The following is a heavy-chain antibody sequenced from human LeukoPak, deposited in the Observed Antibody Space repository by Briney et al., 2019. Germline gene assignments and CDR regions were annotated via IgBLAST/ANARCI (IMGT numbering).Heavy chain of an antibody. Sequence: SEALSLTCTVSGGSISSTAFYWGWIRQPPGKGLEWIGSMYYSGTTYYNPSLKSRVTISVDTSKNQFSLHLSSVTAADTAVYYCARRREVAGTELEYWGQGALVTVSS. D-gene: IGHD1-1*01. J-gene: IGHJ4*02. CDR3: ARRREVAGTELEY. CDR1: GGSISSTAFY. V-gene: IGHV4-39*01. CDR2: MYYSGTT.